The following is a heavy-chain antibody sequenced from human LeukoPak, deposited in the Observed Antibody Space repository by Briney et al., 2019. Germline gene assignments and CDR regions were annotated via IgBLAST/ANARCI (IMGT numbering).Heavy chain of an antibody. V-gene: IGHV4-61*02. CDR1: GGSISSGSYY. D-gene: IGHD6-13*01. CDR3: ARGAGNSSSWYRYYYYYMDV. Sequence: SETLSLTCTVSGGSISSGSYYWSWIRQPAGKGLEWIGRIYTSGSTNYNPSLKSRVTISVDTSKNQFSLKLSFVTAADTAVYYCARGAGNSSSWYRYYYYYMDVWGKGTTVTVSS. J-gene: IGHJ6*03. CDR2: IYTSGST.